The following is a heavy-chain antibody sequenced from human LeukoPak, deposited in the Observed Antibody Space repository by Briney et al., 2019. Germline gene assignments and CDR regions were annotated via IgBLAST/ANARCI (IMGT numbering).Heavy chain of an antibody. V-gene: IGHV1-2*02. CDR3: ARERTLTSCYDY. CDR2: INPNSGGT. J-gene: IGHJ4*02. Sequence: AASVKVSCKASGYTFTGYYMHWVRQAPGQGLEWMGWINPNSGGTNYAQKFQGRVTMTRDTSISTAYMELSRLGSDDTAVYYCARERTLTSCYDYWGQGTLVTVSS. CDR1: GYTFTGYY. D-gene: IGHD2-15*01.